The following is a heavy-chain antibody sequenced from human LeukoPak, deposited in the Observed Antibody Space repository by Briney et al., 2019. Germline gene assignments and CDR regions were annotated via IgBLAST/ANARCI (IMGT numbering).Heavy chain of an antibody. Sequence: PGGSLRLSCVASGFSFGNYATSWVRQAPGKGLQWVSQISGTGGATWYAGFARDRFTISRDNSKKTLYLQMSGLRVEDTAMYYCVKDPRGTYGTNWFVSWGQGTLLIVSS. J-gene: IGHJ5*01. CDR1: GFSFGNYA. V-gene: IGHV3-23*01. CDR3: VKDPRGTYGTNWFVS. D-gene: IGHD2-21*01. CDR2: ISGTGGAT.